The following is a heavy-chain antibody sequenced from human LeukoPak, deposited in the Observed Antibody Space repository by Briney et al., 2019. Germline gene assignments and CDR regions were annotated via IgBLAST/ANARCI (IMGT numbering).Heavy chain of an antibody. D-gene: IGHD2-8*01. V-gene: IGHV1-46*01. CDR2: INPSGGST. J-gene: IGHJ4*02. Sequence: ASVKVSCTASGYTFTSYYMHWVRQAPGQGLEWMGIINPSGGSTSYAQTFQGRVTMTRDTSTSTVYMELSSLRSEDTAVYYCARDRCTNGVCYLLEGWGQGTLVTVSS. CDR1: GYTFTSYY. CDR3: ARDRCTNGVCYLLEG.